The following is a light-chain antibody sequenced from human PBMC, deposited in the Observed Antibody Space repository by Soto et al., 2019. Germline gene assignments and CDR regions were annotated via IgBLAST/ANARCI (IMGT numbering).Light chain of an antibody. J-gene: IGLJ1*01. CDR1: SSDVGGYNY. CDR3: SSYTSSSIDYV. Sequence: QSVLTQPASVSGSPGQSITISCTGTSSDVGGYNYVSWYQQHPGKAPKLMIYEVRNRPSGVSNRFSGSKSGNTASLTISGLQAEDEADYYCSSYTSSSIDYVFGTGTKLTVL. V-gene: IGLV2-14*01. CDR2: EVR.